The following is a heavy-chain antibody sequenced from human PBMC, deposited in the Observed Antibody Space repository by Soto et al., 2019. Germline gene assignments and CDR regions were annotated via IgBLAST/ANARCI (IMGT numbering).Heavy chain of an antibody. J-gene: IGHJ3*02. CDR1: GFTFSSYA. V-gene: IGHV3-23*01. Sequence: GGSLRLSCAASGFTFSSYAMSWVRQAPGKGLEWVSGISGSGGSTYYVDSVKGRFTISRDNSKNTLYLQMNSPRAEDTAVYYCAKDFGYNYGYDAFDIWGQGTMVTVSS. CDR2: ISGSGGST. D-gene: IGHD5-18*01. CDR3: AKDFGYNYGYDAFDI.